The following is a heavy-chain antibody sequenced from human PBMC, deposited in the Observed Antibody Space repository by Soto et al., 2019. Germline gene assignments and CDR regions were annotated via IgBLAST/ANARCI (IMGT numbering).Heavy chain of an antibody. CDR2: ISGSGGST. CDR3: AKDWYYDYIWGSNPILYGAFDI. D-gene: IGHD3-16*02. J-gene: IGHJ3*02. CDR1: GFTFSSYA. V-gene: IGHV3-23*01. Sequence: GGSLRLSCAASGFTFSSYAMSWVRQAPGEGLEWVSAISGSGGSTYYADSVKGRFTISRDNSKNTLYLQMNSLRAEDTAVYYCAKDWYYDYIWGSNPILYGAFDIWGQGTMVTVSS.